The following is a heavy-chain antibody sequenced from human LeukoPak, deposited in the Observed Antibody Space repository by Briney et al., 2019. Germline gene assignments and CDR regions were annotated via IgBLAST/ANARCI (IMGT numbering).Heavy chain of an antibody. J-gene: IGHJ4*02. CDR2: IYHSGST. D-gene: IGHD2-15*01. V-gene: IGHV4-30-2*01. CDR3: AREYCSGGSCYFDY. Sequence: LQTLSLTCAVSGGSISSGGYSWSWIRQPPGKGLEWIGYIYHSGSTYYNPSLKSRVTISVDRSKNQFSLKLSSVTAADTAVYYCAREYCSGGSCYFDYWGQGTLVTVSS. CDR1: GGSISSGGYS.